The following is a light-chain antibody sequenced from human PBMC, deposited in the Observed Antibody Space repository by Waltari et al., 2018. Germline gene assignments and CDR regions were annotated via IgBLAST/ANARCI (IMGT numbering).Light chain of an antibody. CDR2: AAS. V-gene: IGKV1-8*01. Sequence: AIRMTQTPSSFSASTGDRVTITCRASQGISSYLAWYQQKPGKAPKLLIYAASTLQSGVPSRFSGSGSGTDFPLTISFLQSEDFASYYCQQYYSYPLTFGGGTKVEIQ. CDR1: QGISSY. J-gene: IGKJ4*01. CDR3: QQYYSYPLT.